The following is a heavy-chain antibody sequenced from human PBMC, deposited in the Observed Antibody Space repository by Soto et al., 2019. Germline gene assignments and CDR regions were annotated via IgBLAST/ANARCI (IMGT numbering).Heavy chain of an antibody. CDR1: SQSFSGHS. Sequence: QVQLQQWGAGLVKPSETLSLSCAVYSQSFSGHSWAWIRQPPGKGLEWIGEINESGSTYYNPSLKSRVTISTDTSKNQFSLKLSSVSAAATAAYFCARGSGIVALPGELEDVNYDYWGQGTLVNVSS. D-gene: IGHD1-1*01. CDR3: ARGSGIVALPGELEDVNYDY. J-gene: IGHJ4*02. V-gene: IGHV4-34*01. CDR2: INESGST.